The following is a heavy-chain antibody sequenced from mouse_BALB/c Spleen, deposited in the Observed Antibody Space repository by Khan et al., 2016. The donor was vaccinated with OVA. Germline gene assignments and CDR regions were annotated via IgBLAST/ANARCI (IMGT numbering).Heavy chain of an antibody. CDR1: GFTFSTYG. CDR3: ARLAYYYDSEGFAY. CDR2: VSTGGGYT. J-gene: IGHJ3*01. Sequence: EVELVESGGDLVKPGGSLKLSCAASGFTFSTYGMSWVRQTLDKRLEWVATVSTGGGYTYYPDSVKGRFTISRDNAKNTLYLQMSNLKSEETAMFYCARLAYYYDSEGFAYWGQGTLVTVSA. D-gene: IGHD1-1*01. V-gene: IGHV5-6*01.